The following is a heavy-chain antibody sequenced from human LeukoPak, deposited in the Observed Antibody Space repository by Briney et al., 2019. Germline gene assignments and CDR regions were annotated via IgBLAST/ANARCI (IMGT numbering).Heavy chain of an antibody. CDR3: ATQQLVRFVLRFQH. Sequence: ASVKVPCKVSGYTLTELSMHWVRQAPGKGLEWMGRFDPEGGETIYAQKFQGRVTMTEDTSTNTAYMELSSLRSEDTAVYYCATQQLVRFVLRFQHWGQGTLVTVSS. V-gene: IGHV1-24*01. CDR2: FDPEGGET. D-gene: IGHD6-13*01. CDR1: GYTLTELS. J-gene: IGHJ1*01.